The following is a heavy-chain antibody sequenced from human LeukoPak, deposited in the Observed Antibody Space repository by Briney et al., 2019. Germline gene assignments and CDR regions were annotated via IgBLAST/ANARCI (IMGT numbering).Heavy chain of an antibody. D-gene: IGHD6-19*01. J-gene: IGHJ6*02. V-gene: IGHV3-48*04. CDR3: AREVAVAGTIYYGMDV. CDR1: GFTFSSFN. CDR2: ISSSSSTI. Sequence: GGSLRLSCAASGFTFSSFNMNWVRHTPGKGLEWISYISSSSSTIYYADSVKGRFTISRDNAKNSLYLQMNSLRAEDTAVYYCAREVAVAGTIYYGMDVWGQGTTVTVSS.